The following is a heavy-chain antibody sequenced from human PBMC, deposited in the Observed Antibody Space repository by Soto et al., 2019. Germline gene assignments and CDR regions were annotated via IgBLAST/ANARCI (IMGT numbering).Heavy chain of an antibody. J-gene: IGHJ4*02. V-gene: IGHV1-18*01. CDR3: AREERSFDY. Sequence: GAPMEGFCKGSWFTLARFWIRWVRQAPGQGLEWMGWISAYNGNTNYAQKLQGRVTMTTDTSTSTAYMELSRLRSDDTAVYYCAREERSFDYWGQGTLVTVSS. CDR2: ISAYNGNT. CDR1: WFTLARFW.